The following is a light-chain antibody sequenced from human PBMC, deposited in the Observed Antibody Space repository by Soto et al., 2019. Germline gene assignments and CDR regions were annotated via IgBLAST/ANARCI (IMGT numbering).Light chain of an antibody. J-gene: IGLJ1*01. CDR2: ANT. Sequence: QSALTPTPSVSGAPGQRVTISCTGTNSNIGAGYDVHWYQHLPGRAPKLLIFANTHRPSGVPDRFSGSKSGTSASLAITGRQPEDEADYYCQSFDNSLSGFYVFGSGTKVTVL. CDR3: QSFDNSLSGFYV. V-gene: IGLV1-40*01. CDR1: NSNIGAGYD.